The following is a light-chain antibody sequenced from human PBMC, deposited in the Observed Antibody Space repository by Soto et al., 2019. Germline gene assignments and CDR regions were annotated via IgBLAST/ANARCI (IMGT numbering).Light chain of an antibody. Sequence: AIQLTRSPSSLAASVGDRVTITCRASRGISRALSWYQQRPGNAPKLLIYTTSNLLSGVPSRFSASGSDTEFTLTVSSLQPEDFATYYCQQHYNYPLTFGGGTKVEIK. CDR1: RGISRA. CDR3: QQHYNYPLT. CDR2: TTS. J-gene: IGKJ4*01. V-gene: IGKV1-6*01.